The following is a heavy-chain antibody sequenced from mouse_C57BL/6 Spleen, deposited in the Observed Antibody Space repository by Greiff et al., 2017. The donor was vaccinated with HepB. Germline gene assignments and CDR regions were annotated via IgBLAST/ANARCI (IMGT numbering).Heavy chain of an antibody. J-gene: IGHJ2*01. CDR1: GFTFTDYY. CDR2: IRNKANGYTT. D-gene: IGHD1-1*01. CDR3: ARYIGDDYYGSSYYFDY. V-gene: IGHV7-3*01. Sequence: EVHLVESGGGLVQPGGSLSLSCAASGFTFTDYYMSWVRQPPGKALEWLGFIRNKANGYTTEYSASVKGRFTISRDNSQSILYLQMNALRAEDSATYYCARYIGDDYYGSSYYFDYWGQGTTLTVSS.